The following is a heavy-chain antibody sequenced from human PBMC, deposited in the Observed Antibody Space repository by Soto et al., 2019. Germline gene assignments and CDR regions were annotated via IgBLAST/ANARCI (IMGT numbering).Heavy chain of an antibody. CDR2: IWYDGSNK. Sequence: QVQLVESGGGVVQPGRSLRLSCAASGFTFSSYGMHWVRQAPGKGLEWVAVIWYDGSNKYYADSVKGRFTISRDNSKNTLYLQMNSLRAEDTAVYYCARDQRYSSGWFDYWGQGTLVTVSS. CDR1: GFTFSSYG. V-gene: IGHV3-33*01. CDR3: ARDQRYSSGWFDY. D-gene: IGHD6-19*01. J-gene: IGHJ4*02.